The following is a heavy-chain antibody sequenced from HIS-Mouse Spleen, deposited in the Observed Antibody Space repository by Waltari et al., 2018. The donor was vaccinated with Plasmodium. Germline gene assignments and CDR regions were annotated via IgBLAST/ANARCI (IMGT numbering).Heavy chain of an antibody. CDR3: AKILSYSSSPEDY. D-gene: IGHD6-6*01. V-gene: IGHV3-30*18. Sequence: QVQLVESGGGVVQPGRSLRLSCAASGFPFRRYGMHWVRQAPGKGLEWVAVISYDGSNKYYADSVKGRFTISRDNSKNTLYLQMNSLRAEDTAVYYCAKILSYSSSPEDYWGQGTLVTVSS. J-gene: IGHJ4*02. CDR1: GFPFRRYG. CDR2: ISYDGSNK.